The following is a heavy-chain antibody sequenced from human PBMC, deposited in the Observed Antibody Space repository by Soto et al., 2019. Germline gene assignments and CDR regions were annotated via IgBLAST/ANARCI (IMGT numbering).Heavy chain of an antibody. Sequence: QVQLVESGGGVVQSGGSLRLSCLASGFDFSSHGMYWVRQAPGRGLEWVALISYEGSHKFYVDSLKGRFTISRDNSKHTLYLPMSSLRPEDTALYYCAKDFELPDGDYYHYGMDVWGQGTTVSV. CDR3: AKDFELPDGDYYHYGMDV. CDR2: ISYEGSHK. V-gene: IGHV3-30*18. D-gene: IGHD1-7*01. J-gene: IGHJ6*02. CDR1: GFDFSSHG.